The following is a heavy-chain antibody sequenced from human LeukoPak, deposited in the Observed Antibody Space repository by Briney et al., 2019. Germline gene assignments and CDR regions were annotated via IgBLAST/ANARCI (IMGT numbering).Heavy chain of an antibody. CDR2: IYYSGST. CDR3: AREGGWFDP. V-gene: IGHV4-59*01. J-gene: IGHJ5*02. Sequence: SETLSLTCTVSGGSISSYYWSWIRQPPGKGLEWIGYIYYSGSTNYNPSLKSRVTISVDTSKNQFSLKLSSVTAADTAVYYCAREGGWFDPWGQGTLVTVSS. CDR1: GGSISSYY.